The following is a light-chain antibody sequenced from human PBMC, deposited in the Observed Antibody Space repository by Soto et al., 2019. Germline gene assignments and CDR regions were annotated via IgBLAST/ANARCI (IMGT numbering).Light chain of an antibody. J-gene: IGKJ1*01. CDR1: QGINNY. Sequence: IQMTQSPSSLSASVGDRVTISCRTSQGINNYLNWYQQKPGEAPRLLIYSVSTLQSGVPSWFRGSGSGKNFTFTISSLQPEDYATYYCQESYSVRTFGQGTKVDIK. V-gene: IGKV1-39*01. CDR2: SVS. CDR3: QESYSVRT.